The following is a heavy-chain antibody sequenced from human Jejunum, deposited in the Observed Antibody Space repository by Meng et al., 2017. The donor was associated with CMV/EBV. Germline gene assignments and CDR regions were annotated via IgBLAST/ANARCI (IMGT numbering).Heavy chain of an antibody. D-gene: IGHD2-2*01. J-gene: IGHJ4*02. V-gene: IGHV4-34*01. Sequence: GGSFIGNYWSWIRQSPGQGLEWIVQINHSVSASYNPSLRRRVTISEDTSKNQFSLRLTSVTAADTAIYYCARKYCGSSNCYPFDYWGQGELGTVSS. CDR2: INHSVSA. CDR1: GGSFIGNY. CDR3: ARKYCGSSNCYPFDY.